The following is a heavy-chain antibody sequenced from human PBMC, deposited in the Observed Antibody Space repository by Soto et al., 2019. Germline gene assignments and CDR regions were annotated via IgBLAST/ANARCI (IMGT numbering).Heavy chain of an antibody. CDR2: IYHSGTT. J-gene: IGHJ4*02. CDR3: ASVTSVGYFYYFDY. V-gene: IGHV4-38-2*01. D-gene: IGHD2-2*03. Sequence: SETLSLTCAVSGFSISSGYYWGWIRQPPGKGLEWIGNIYHSGTTYYNPSLSSRVTISVDTSKNQFSLRLTSVTAADTAVYYCASVTSVGYFYYFDYWGQGTLVTV. CDR1: GFSISSGYY.